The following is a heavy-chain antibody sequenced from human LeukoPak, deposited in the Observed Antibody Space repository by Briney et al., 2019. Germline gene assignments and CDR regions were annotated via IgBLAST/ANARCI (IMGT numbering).Heavy chain of an antibody. D-gene: IGHD2-15*01. CDR2: ISSSSSYI. CDR1: GFTFSSYS. CDR3: ARDSYCSGGSCYEGRRDYYYYYGMDV. V-gene: IGHV3-21*01. J-gene: IGHJ6*02. Sequence: GGSLRLSCAASGFTFSSYSMNWVRQAPGKGLEWVSSISSSSSYIYYADSVKGRFTISRDNAKNSLYLQMNGLRAEDTAVYYCARDSYCSGGSCYEGRRDYYYYYGMDVWGQGTLVTVSS.